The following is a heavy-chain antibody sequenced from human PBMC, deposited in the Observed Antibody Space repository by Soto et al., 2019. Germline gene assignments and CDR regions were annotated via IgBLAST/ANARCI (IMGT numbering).Heavy chain of an antibody. J-gene: IGHJ6*02. CDR3: LKDLSAAAGQGAYYYGMAV. CDR1: GLTFSSYS. V-gene: IGHV3-48*01. CDR2: ISSSSSTI. D-gene: IGHD6-13*01. Sequence: GGSLRLSCAASGLTFSSYSMNWVRQAPGKGLEWVSYISSSSSTIYYADSVKGRFTISRDNAKNSLYLQMNSLRAEDTALYYCLKDLSAAAGQGAYYYGMAVWGQGTTVTVSS.